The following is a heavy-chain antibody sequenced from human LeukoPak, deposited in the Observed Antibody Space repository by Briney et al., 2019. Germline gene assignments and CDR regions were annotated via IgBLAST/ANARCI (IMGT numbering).Heavy chain of an antibody. CDR1: GSIVNYY. Sequence: PSETLSLTCTVSGSIVNYYLSWIRQTPGKGPEWLGYIYHSGSTKYNSSLKRRVTMSVGTSSNQFSLNLKSVTAADTAVYYCATGPQYDYCGPGMLVTVSS. CDR2: IYHSGST. CDR3: ATGPQYDY. V-gene: IGHV4-59*01. J-gene: IGHJ4*02.